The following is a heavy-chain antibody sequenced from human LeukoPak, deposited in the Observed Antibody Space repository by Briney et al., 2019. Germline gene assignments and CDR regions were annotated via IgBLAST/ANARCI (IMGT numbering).Heavy chain of an antibody. J-gene: IGHJ5*02. V-gene: IGHV1-2*02. CDR2: INPHSGAT. D-gene: IGHD5/OR15-5a*01. CDR3: ATSSSVTHTRDP. CDR1: GYGFSDVY. Sequence: GASVKVSCKASGYGFSDVYFNWVRQAPGQGLEWMGWINPHSGATNYAQRFQGRVSMDASIDTAYMELSRLTSDDTAVCYCATSSSVTHTRDPWGQGTLVTVSS.